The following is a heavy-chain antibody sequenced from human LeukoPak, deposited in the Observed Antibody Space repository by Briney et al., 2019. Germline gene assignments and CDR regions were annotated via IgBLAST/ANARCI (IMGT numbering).Heavy chain of an antibody. J-gene: IGHJ4*02. V-gene: IGHV3-30-3*01. Sequence: PGRSLRLSCAASGFTFSSYAMHWVRQAPGKGLEWVAVISYDGSNKYYADSVKGRFTISRDNSKNTLYLQMNSLRAEDTAVYYCATGRDGYNLDHWGQGTLVTVSS. CDR3: ATGRDGYNLDH. CDR1: GFTFSSYA. CDR2: ISYDGSNK. D-gene: IGHD5-24*01.